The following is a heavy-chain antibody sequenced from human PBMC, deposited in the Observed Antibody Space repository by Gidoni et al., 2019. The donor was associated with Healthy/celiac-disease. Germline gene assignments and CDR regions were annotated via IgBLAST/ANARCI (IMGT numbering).Heavy chain of an antibody. CDR2: INHSGST. J-gene: IGHJ4*02. Sequence: QVQLQQWGAGLLKPSETLSLTCAVYGGSLSGYYWSWIRQPPGKGLEWIGEINHSGSTNYNPSLKSRVTISVDTSKKQFSLKLSSVTAADTAVYYCARRTNNFPTDYWGQGTLVTVSS. CDR1: GGSLSGYY. CDR3: ARRTNNFPTDY. V-gene: IGHV4-34*01.